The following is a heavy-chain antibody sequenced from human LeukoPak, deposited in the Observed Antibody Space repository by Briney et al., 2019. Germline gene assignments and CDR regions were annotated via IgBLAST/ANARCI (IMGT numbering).Heavy chain of an antibody. V-gene: IGHV4-4*02. CDR2: IYHSGST. CDR3: AAKDYGSGSYYKDDY. Sequence: PSGTLSLTCTVSGGSISSSNWWSWVRQPPGRGLDGSGVIYHSGSTNYNPSLKSRVTISVDKSKNQFSLKLSSVTAADTAVYYCAAKDYGSGSYYKDDYWGQGTLVTVSS. J-gene: IGHJ4*02. CDR1: GGSISSSNW. D-gene: IGHD3-10*01.